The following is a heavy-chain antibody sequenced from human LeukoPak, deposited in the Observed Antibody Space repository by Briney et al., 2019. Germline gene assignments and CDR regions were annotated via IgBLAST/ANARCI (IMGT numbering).Heavy chain of an antibody. CDR1: GYTFTSYG. V-gene: IGHV1-18*01. D-gene: IGHD3-10*01. CDR3: ARVSIVRGVILEIDY. J-gene: IGHJ4*02. CDR2: ISAYNGNT. Sequence: VGSVTVSCKASGYTFTSYGISWVRQAPGQGLEWMGWISAYNGNTNYAQKLQGRVTMTTDTSTSTAYMELTSLRSDDTAVYYCARVSIVRGVILEIDYWGQGTLVTVSS.